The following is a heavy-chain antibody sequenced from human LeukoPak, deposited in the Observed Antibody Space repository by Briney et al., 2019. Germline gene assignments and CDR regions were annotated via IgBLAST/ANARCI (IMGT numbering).Heavy chain of an antibody. J-gene: IGHJ4*02. D-gene: IGHD5-18*01. CDR3: ARQQQQLWYD. V-gene: IGHV3-48*04. CDR2: ISSTAGTT. CDR1: GFTFSSYG. Sequence: GGSLRLSCAASGFTFSSYGMNRVRQAPGKGLEWVSYISSTAGTTYYADSVKGRLTISRDNAKNSLYLQMNSLRAEDTAVYFCARQQQQLWYDWGQGTLVTVSS.